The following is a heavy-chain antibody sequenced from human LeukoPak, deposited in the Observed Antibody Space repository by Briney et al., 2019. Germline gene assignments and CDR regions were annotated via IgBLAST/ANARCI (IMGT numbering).Heavy chain of an antibody. Sequence: GGSLRLSCAASGFTFSSYAMSWVRLAPGKGLEWVSAISGSVGITYYADSVKGRFTISRENSKNTLYLQMNSLRAEDTAVYYCAPRPRAAAAFHGGDAFDIWGQGTMVTVSS. V-gene: IGHV3-23*01. CDR2: ISGSVGIT. J-gene: IGHJ3*02. CDR3: APRPRAAAAFHGGDAFDI. D-gene: IGHD2-2*01. CDR1: GFTFSSYA.